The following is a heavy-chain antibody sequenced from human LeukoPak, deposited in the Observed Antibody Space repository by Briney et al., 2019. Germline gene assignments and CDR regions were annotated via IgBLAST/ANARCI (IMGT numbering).Heavy chain of an antibody. D-gene: IGHD1-26*01. CDR1: GGSISSSSYY. CDR3: ARDRELLEYYFDY. V-gene: IGHV4-39*07. J-gene: IGHJ4*02. CDR2: IYYSGST. Sequence: SETLSLTCTVSGGSISSSSYYWGWIRQPPGKGLEWIGSIYYSGSTYYNPSLESRVTISVDTSKNQFSLKLSSVTAADTAVYYCARDRELLEYYFDYWGQGTLVTVSS.